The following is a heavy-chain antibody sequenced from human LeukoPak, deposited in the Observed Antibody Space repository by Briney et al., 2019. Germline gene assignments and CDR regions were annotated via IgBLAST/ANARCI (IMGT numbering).Heavy chain of an antibody. Sequence: SETLSLTCAVFGGSSSGNYWSWIRQPPGKGLEWIGEINHSGSTNYNPSLKRRVTISVDTSKNQFSLKLTSVTAADTAVYFCARHEGYSYAFAYWGQGTLVTVSS. D-gene: IGHD5-18*01. CDR3: ARHEGYSYAFAY. CDR2: INHSGST. CDR1: GGSSSGNY. V-gene: IGHV4-34*01. J-gene: IGHJ4*02.